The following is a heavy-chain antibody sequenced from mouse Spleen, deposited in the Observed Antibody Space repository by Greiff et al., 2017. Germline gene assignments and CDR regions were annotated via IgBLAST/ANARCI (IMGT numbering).Heavy chain of an antibody. CDR3: ARTYRRYAMDY. D-gene: IGHD2-14*01. V-gene: IGHV1-52*01. J-gene: IGHJ4*01. CDR1: GYTFTSYW. CDR2: IDPSDSET. Sequence: QVQLKQPGAELVRPGSSVKLSCKASGYTFTSYWMHWVKQRPIQGLEWIGNIDPSDSETHYNQKFKDKATLTVDKSSSTAYMQLSSLTSEDSAVYYCARTYRRYAMDYWGQGTSVTVSS.